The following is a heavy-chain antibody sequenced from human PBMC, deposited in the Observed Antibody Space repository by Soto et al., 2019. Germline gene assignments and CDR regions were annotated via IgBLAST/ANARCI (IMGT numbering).Heavy chain of an antibody. D-gene: IGHD5-18*01. CDR3: ARRGVTAMDFYYYYYGMDV. V-gene: IGHV1-69*06. CDR2: IIPIFGAA. CDR1: GGTFSSYA. J-gene: IGHJ6*02. Sequence: SVKVSCKASGGTFSSYAISWVRQAPGQGLEWMGGIIPIFGAANYAQKFQGRVTITADKSTSTAYMELSSLRSEDTAVYYCARRGVTAMDFYYYYYGMDVWGQGTTVTVS.